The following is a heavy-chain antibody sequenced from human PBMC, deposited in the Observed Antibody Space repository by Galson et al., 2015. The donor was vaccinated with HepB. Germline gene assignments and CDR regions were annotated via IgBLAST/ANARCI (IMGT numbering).Heavy chain of an antibody. CDR2: IWYDGSNK. J-gene: IGHJ6*02. CDR1: GFTFSSYG. V-gene: IGHV3-33*08. CDR3: ARDEGGIAAAYYYYGMDV. Sequence: SLRLSCAASGFTFSSYGMHWVRQAPGKGLEWVAVIWYDGSNKYYADSVKGRFTISRDNSKNTLYLQMNSLRAEDTAVYYCARDEGGIAAAYYYYGMDVWGQGTTVTVSS. D-gene: IGHD6-13*01.